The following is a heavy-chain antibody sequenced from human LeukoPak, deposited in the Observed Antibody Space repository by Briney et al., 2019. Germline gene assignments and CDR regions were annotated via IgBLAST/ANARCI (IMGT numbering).Heavy chain of an antibody. CDR1: GFTFSSYA. CDR2: ISYDGSNK. V-gene: IGHV3-30-3*01. CDR3: ARTAARRFDY. J-gene: IGHJ4*02. Sequence: GGSLRLSCAASGFTFSSYAMHWVRQAPGKGLEWVAVISYDGSNKYYADSVKGRFTISRDNSKNTLYLQMNSLRAEDTAVYYCARTAARRFDYWGQGTLVTVSS. D-gene: IGHD6-6*01.